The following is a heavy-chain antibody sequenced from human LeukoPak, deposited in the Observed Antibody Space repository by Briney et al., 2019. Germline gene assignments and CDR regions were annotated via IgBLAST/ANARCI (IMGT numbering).Heavy chain of an antibody. CDR2: IYYCGST. CDR1: GGSIRSYY. Sequence: SETLSLTCTVSGGSIRSYYWSWIRQPPGKGLEWIGYIYYCGSTNYNPSLKSRVTISVDTSKNQFSLKLSSVTAADTAVYYCARGGGSTDYYDSSGYFWGQGTLVTVSS. CDR3: ARGGGSTDYYDSSGYF. V-gene: IGHV4-59*01. J-gene: IGHJ4*02. D-gene: IGHD3-22*01.